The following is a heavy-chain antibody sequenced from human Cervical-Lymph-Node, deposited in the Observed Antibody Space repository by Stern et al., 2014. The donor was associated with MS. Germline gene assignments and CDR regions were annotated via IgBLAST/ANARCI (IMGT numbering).Heavy chain of an antibody. CDR1: GYTLSEIS. D-gene: IGHD2-21*02. CDR3: ATHRGRVTYYYGMDV. CDR2: FDREHGET. V-gene: IGHV1-24*01. Sequence: QVQLMQSGAEVKKPGASVKVSCKVSGYTLSEISMHWVRQAPGKGLEWMGGFDREHGETRYAQKFQGRVTMAEDRSTDTAYMELSSLRSEDTAVYYCATHRGRVTYYYGMDVWGQGTTVTVSS. J-gene: IGHJ6*02.